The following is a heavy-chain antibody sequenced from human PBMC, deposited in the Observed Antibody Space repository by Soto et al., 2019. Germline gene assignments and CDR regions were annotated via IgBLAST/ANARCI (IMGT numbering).Heavy chain of an antibody. J-gene: IGHJ3*02. CDR2: MNPNSGNA. Sequence: ASVKVSCKASGYTFTSYDLNWVRQATGQGLEWMGWMNPNSGNAGYAQKFQGRVTMTRNTAISTAYMEVSSLRSEDTAVYYCARGFYDSSGSYAFDIWGQGTMVTVSS. CDR1: GYTFTSYD. CDR3: ARGFYDSSGSYAFDI. D-gene: IGHD3-22*01. V-gene: IGHV1-8*01.